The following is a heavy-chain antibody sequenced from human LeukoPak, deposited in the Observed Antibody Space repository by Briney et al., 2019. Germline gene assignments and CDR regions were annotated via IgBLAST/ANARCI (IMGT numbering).Heavy chain of an antibody. CDR3: ARFDYYDSSGSGLGFDY. J-gene: IGHJ4*02. CDR2: INPSGGST. Sequence: GASVKVSCKASGYTFTSYYMHWVRRAPGQGLEWMGIINPSGGSTSYAQKFQGRVTMTRDTSTSTVYMELSSLRSEDTAVYYCARFDYYDSSGSGLGFDYWGQGTLVTVSS. CDR1: GYTFTSYY. V-gene: IGHV1-46*01. D-gene: IGHD3-22*01.